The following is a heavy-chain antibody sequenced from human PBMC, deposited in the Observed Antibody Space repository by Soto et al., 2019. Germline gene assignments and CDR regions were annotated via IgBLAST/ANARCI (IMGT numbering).Heavy chain of an antibody. J-gene: IGHJ5*02. CDR3: AREGESRSRLVLGNWFDP. V-gene: IGHV1-46*01. CDR2: INPSGGSR. D-gene: IGHD3-16*01. Sequence: QVQLVQSGAEVKKPGASVKVSCKASGYTFTSYYMHWVRQAPGQGLEWMGIINPSGGSRSYAQKFQGRVTMTRDTSTSTVYMELSSLRSEDTAVYYCAREGESRSRLVLGNWFDPWGKGTLVTVSS. CDR1: GYTFTSYY.